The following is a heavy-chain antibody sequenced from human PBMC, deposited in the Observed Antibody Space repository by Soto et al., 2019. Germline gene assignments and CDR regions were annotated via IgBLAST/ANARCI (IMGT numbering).Heavy chain of an antibody. CDR1: GFTFSSYS. CDR3: AGPSRDGYNPYYGMDV. J-gene: IGHJ6*02. D-gene: IGHD5-12*01. Sequence: GGSLRLSCAASGFTFSSYSMNWVRQAPGKGLEWVSSISSSSSYIYYADSVKGRFTISRDNAKNSLYLQMNSLRAEDTAVYYCAGPSRDGYNPYYGMDVWGQGTTVTVSS. CDR2: ISSSSSYI. V-gene: IGHV3-21*01.